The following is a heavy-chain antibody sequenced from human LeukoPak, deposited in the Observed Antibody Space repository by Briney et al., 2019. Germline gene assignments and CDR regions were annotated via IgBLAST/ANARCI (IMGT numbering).Heavy chain of an antibody. D-gene: IGHD7-27*01. CDR2: ITTGGPNT. CDR1: GFTFSSYW. J-gene: IGHJ4*02. Sequence: PGGSLRLSCAASGFTFSSYWMSWVRQAPGKGLKWVSTITTGGPNTYYADSVKGRFTVSRDDSKNTLYLQMNSLRAEDTGVYYCAKDGGLWVSAHWGDSWGRGTLVTVSS. V-gene: IGHV3-23*01. CDR3: AKDGGLWVSAHWGDS.